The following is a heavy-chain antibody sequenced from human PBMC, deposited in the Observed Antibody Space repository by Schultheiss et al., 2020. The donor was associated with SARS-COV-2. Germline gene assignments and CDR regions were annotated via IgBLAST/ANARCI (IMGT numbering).Heavy chain of an antibody. CDR2: IYYSGST. Sequence: SQTLSLTCTVSGGSISSVGYYWSWIRQHPGKGLEWIGYIYYSGSTNYNPSLKHRVTISVDTSKNQVSLKLRSVTAADTAVYYCARGGSKSAYGDYVNLGDAFDIWGQGTTVTVSS. V-gene: IGHV4-61*08. CDR1: GGSISSVGYY. D-gene: IGHD4-17*01. J-gene: IGHJ3*02. CDR3: ARGGSKSAYGDYVNLGDAFDI.